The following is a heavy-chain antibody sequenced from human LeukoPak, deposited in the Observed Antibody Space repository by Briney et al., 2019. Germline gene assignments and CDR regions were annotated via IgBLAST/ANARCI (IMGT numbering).Heavy chain of an antibody. CDR2: INTNTGNP. CDR1: GYTFTSYA. CDR3: ARDNLWFGEVNWFDP. J-gene: IGHJ5*02. Sequence: ASVKVSCKASGYTFTSYAMNWVRQAPGQGLEWMGWINTNTGNPTYAQGFTGRFVFSLDTSVSTAYLQISSLKAEDTAVYYCARDNLWFGEVNWFDPWGQGTLVTVSS. V-gene: IGHV7-4-1*02. D-gene: IGHD3-10*01.